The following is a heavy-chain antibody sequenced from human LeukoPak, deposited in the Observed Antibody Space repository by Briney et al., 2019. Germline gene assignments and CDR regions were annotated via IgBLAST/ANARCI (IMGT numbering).Heavy chain of an antibody. V-gene: IGHV3-33*01. CDR2: IWFDGSNK. Sequence: QTGGSLRLSCAASGFIFSNDAMHWVRQAPGKGLEWVAFIWFDGSNKHYADSVKGRFTISRDNSEDTLYLQMNSLGAEDTAVYYCVRDPSGSGFAFDSWGQGALVTVSS. CDR3: VRDPSGSGFAFDS. D-gene: IGHD1-1*01. J-gene: IGHJ4*02. CDR1: GFIFSNDA.